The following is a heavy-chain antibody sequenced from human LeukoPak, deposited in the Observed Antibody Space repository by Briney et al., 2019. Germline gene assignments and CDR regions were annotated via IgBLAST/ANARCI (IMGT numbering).Heavy chain of an antibody. CDR3: ARDRASWELLPGRY. V-gene: IGHV1-18*01. CDR2: ISAYNGNT. CDR1: GYTFTSYG. J-gene: IGHJ4*02. D-gene: IGHD1-26*01. Sequence: ASVKVSCKASGYTFTSYGISWVRQAPGQGLEWMGWISAYNGNTNYAQKLQGRVTMTTDTSTSTAYMELRSLRSDDTAVYYCARDRASWELLPGRYWGQGTLVTVSS.